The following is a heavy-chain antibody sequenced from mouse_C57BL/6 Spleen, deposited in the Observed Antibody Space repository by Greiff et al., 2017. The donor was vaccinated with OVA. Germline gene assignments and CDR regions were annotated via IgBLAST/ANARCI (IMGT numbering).Heavy chain of an antibody. J-gene: IGHJ2*01. CDR1: GYAFTNYL. D-gene: IGHD2-4*01. V-gene: IGHV1-54*01. CDR2: INPGSGGT. Sequence: VQLQQSGAELVRPGTSVKVSCKASGYAFTNYLIEWVKQRPGQGLEWIGVINPGSGGTNYNEKFKGKATLTADKSSSTAYMQLSSLTSEDSAVYFCARGDYDGYFDYWGQGTTLTVSS. CDR3: ARGDYDGYFDY.